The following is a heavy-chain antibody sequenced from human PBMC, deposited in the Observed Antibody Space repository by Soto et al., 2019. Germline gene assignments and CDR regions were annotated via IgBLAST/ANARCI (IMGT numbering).Heavy chain of an antibody. CDR3: ARVPLTGDRLYYFDY. CDR1: GGSVSTGYS. Sequence: QVQLQESGPGLVKPSETLSLTCTVSGGSVSTGYSWTWIRQPPGKGLEWIGSIYYSGSTKYNPSLKSRVTISIDTSKTQISLKLNSVTAADTAVYYCARVPLTGDRLYYFDYWGQGTLVSVSS. CDR2: IYYSGST. V-gene: IGHV4-61*01. D-gene: IGHD7-27*01. J-gene: IGHJ4*02.